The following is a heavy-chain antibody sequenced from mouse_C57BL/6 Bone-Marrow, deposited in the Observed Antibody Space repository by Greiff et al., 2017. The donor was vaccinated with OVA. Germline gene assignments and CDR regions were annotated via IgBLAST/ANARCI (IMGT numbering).Heavy chain of an antibody. CDR1: GYTITDHT. CDR2: IYPRDGRT. J-gene: IGHJ2*01. V-gene: IGHV1-78*01. CDR3: ARGGNLYYFDY. D-gene: IGHD1-1*02. Sequence: QVHVKQSDAGLVKPGASVKISCKVSGYTITDHTIYWMKQRSEQGKERIGYIYPRDGRTKYNEKFTDKVTLTADKSSSTDYLQLNSLTSEDSAVYFCARGGNLYYFDYWGQGTTLTVSS.